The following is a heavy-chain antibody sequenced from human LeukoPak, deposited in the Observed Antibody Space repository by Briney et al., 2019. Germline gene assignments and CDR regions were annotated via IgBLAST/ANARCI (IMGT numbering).Heavy chain of an antibody. V-gene: IGHV4-31*03. J-gene: IGHJ4*02. CDR3: ARAGYDSSGYSTYYFDY. Sequence: SETLSLTCIVSGGSIRSGGYYWSWIRQHPGKGLEWIGYIYYSGNAYYNPSLTSRVTISVDTSKNQFSLKLSSVTAADTAVYYCARAGYDSSGYSTYYFDYWGQGTPVTVSS. CDR1: GGSIRSGGYY. CDR2: IYYSGNA. D-gene: IGHD3-22*01.